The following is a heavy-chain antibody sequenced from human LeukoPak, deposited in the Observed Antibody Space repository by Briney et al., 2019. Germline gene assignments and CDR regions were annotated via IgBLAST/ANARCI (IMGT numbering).Heavy chain of an antibody. Sequence: GASVNVSCKAFNYTFTNLCISWLRQAPGQGLEWIGRIAPYNGDTKYVQKFQRRVTMTTDNYTSIVYLALRSLRSDDKAVYYCEREKWFGERGNWFDPWGQGTLVTVSS. J-gene: IGHJ5*02. CDR2: IAPYNGDT. V-gene: IGHV1-18*01. CDR1: NYTFTNLC. CDR3: EREKWFGERGNWFDP. D-gene: IGHD3-10*01.